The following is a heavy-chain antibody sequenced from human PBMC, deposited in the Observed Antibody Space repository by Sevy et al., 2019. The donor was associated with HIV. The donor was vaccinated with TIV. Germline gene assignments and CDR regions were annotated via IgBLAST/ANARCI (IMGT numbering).Heavy chain of an antibody. CDR2: ISSSSSYI. Sequence: GGSLRLSCAASGFTFSSYSMNWVRQAPGKGLEWVSSISSSSSYIYYADSVKGRFTISMDNAKNSLYLQMNSLSAEDTAVYYCARDTQPYYYDSSGYPIYYFDYWGQGTLVTVSS. CDR1: GFTFSSYS. V-gene: IGHV3-21*01. CDR3: ARDTQPYYYDSSGYPIYYFDY. D-gene: IGHD3-22*01. J-gene: IGHJ4*02.